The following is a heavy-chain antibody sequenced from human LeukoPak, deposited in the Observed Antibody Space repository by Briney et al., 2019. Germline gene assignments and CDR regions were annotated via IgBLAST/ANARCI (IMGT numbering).Heavy chain of an antibody. J-gene: IGHJ5*02. D-gene: IGHD2-2*01. Sequence: PSETLSLTCAVYGGSFSGYYWSWIRQPPGKGLEWMGEINHSGSTNYNPSLKSRVTISVDTSKNQFSLKLSSVTAADTAVYYCARGYGYCSSTSCYLSWFDPWGQGTLVTVSS. CDR1: GGSFSGYY. V-gene: IGHV4-34*01. CDR2: INHSGST. CDR3: ARGYGYCSSTSCYLSWFDP.